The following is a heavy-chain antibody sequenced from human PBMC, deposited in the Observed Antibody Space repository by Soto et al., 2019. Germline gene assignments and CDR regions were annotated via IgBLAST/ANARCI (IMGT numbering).Heavy chain of an antibody. CDR2: IIPILGIA. D-gene: IGHD3-10*01. J-gene: IGHJ5*02. CDR1: GGTFSSYT. CDR3: ARDPRFGELSTLHICP. Sequence: GASVKVSCKASGGTFSSYTISWVRQAPGQGLEWMGRIIPILGIANYAQKFQGRVTITADKSTSTAYMELSSLRSEDTAVYYCARDPRFGELSTLHICPWGQGTLVTVSS. V-gene: IGHV1-69*04.